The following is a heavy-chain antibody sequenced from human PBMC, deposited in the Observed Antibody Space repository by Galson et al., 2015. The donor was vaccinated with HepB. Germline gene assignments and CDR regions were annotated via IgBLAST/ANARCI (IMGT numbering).Heavy chain of an antibody. CDR3: ARASGWYSPRSVGFDY. V-gene: IGHV4-31*03. CDR1: GGSISSGGYY. CDR2: IYYSGST. D-gene: IGHD6-19*01. Sequence: TLSLTCTVSGGSISSGGYYWSWIRQHPGKGLEWIGYIYYSGSTYYNPSLKSRVTISVDTSKNQFSLKLSSVTAADTAVYYCARASGWYSPRSVGFDYWGQGTLVTVSS. J-gene: IGHJ4*02.